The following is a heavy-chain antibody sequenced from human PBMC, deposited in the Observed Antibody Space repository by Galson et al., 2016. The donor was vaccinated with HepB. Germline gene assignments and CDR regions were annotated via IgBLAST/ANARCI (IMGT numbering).Heavy chain of an antibody. Sequence: SLRLSCAGFGFIFSNYWMNWVRQAPGEGLEWVANIKQDGSEKDYVASVKGRFTISRDNAKKLMYLEMSSLRAEDTAVYYCARARIYSAAGNHYDAFDIWGQGTMVTVSS. D-gene: IGHD6-13*01. CDR1: GFIFSNYW. CDR3: ARARIYSAAGNHYDAFDI. J-gene: IGHJ3*02. V-gene: IGHV3-7*01. CDR2: IKQDGSEK.